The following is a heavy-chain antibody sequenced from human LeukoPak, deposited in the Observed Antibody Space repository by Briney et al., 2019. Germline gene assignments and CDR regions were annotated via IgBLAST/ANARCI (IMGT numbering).Heavy chain of an antibody. CDR3: ARPLNTVHDTFDV. V-gene: IGHV4-31*03. D-gene: IGHD4-11*01. CDR2: IYYTGST. J-gene: IGHJ3*01. Sequence: SETLSLTCTVSGGSVSSGGYYWVWIRQRPGKGLEWIGYIYYTGSTSYNPSLKSRLTIAVDTSKNQFSLKLSSVTAADTAVYYCARPLNTVHDTFDVWGQGTMVAVSS. CDR1: GGSVSSGGYY.